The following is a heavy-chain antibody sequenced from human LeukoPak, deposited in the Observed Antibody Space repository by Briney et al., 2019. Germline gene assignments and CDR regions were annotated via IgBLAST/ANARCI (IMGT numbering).Heavy chain of an antibody. CDR2: ISAYNGNT. D-gene: IGHD6-19*01. J-gene: IGHJ4*02. V-gene: IGHV1-18*01. CDR3: ARSYAGYSSGWDYFDY. CDR1: GYTFTSYG. Sequence: ASVKVSCKASGYTFTSYGISWVRQAPGQGLEWMGWISAYNGNTNYAQKLQGRVTMTTDTSTSTAYMELRSLRSDDTAVYYCARSYAGYSSGWDYFDYWGQGTLVTASS.